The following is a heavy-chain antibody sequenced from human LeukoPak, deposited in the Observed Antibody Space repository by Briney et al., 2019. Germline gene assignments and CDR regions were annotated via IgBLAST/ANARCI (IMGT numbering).Heavy chain of an antibody. Sequence: SVKVSCKASGGTFSNYAISWVRQAPGQGLEWMGRFMLIFGTANHAQKFQGRVTITTDESTTTAYVELSSLKSEDTAVYYCARGESYTSSGYYYWGQGTPVTVSS. CDR3: ARGESYTSSGYYY. J-gene: IGHJ4*02. CDR2: FMLIFGTA. D-gene: IGHD3-22*01. CDR1: GGTFSNYA. V-gene: IGHV1-69*05.